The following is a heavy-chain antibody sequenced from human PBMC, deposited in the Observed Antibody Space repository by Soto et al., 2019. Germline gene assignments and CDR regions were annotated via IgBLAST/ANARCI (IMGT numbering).Heavy chain of an antibody. Sequence: DSLTISCNGSGYRFTRYLIGLVRQMPGNALEWMGIIYPGDSDTRYSLSFQGQVTISADKSISTAYLQWSSLKASDTAMYYCSIDIVVIPRNFTYYSMDGWDKAT. CDR3: SIDIVVIPRNFTYYSMDG. V-gene: IGHV5-51*01. CDR1: GYRFTRYL. D-gene: IGHD2-15*01. J-gene: IGHJ6*04. CDR2: IYPGDSDT.